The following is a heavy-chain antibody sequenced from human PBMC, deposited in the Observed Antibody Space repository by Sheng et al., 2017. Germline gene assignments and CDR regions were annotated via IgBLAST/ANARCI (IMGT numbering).Heavy chain of an antibody. CDR3: ARDGPRGLDV. Sequence: EVQLVESGGGLVQPGGSLRLSFAASRFAFSTYWMSWVRQAPGKGLEWVANIDQHGSEKYYVGSVEGRFSISRDNVENSVYLEVSRLSVEDTAVYYCARDGPRGLDVWGQGTTVIVSS. V-gene: IGHV3-7*01. D-gene: IGHD3-10*01. CDR2: IDQHGSEK. J-gene: IGHJ6*02. CDR1: RFAFSTYW.